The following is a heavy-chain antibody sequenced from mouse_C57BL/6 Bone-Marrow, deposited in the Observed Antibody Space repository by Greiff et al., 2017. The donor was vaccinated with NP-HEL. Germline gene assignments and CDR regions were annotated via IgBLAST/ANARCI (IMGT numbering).Heavy chain of an antibody. CDR2: IDPADSYT. Sequence: QVQLKQPGAELVKPGASVKLSCKASGYTFTSYWMQWVKQRPGQGLEWIGEIDPADSYTNYNQKFKGKATLTVDTSSSTAYMQLSSLTSEDSAVLYCARGRDWYYDDWGKGTTVTVSS. CDR3: ARGRDWYYDD. V-gene: IGHV1-50*01. CDR1: GYTFTSYW. J-gene: IGHJ2*01.